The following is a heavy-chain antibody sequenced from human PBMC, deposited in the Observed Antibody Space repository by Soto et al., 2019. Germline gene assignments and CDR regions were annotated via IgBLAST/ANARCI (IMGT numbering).Heavy chain of an antibody. CDR1: GGSISSYY. CDR2: IYYSGIT. D-gene: IGHD3-9*01. Sequence: QVQLQESGPGLVKPSETLSLTCTVSGGSISSYYWSWIRQPPGKGLEWIGYIYYSGITNYNPSLKSRVTISVDTSKNQFSLKLSSVTAADTAVYYCASATYYDILTGYFDAFDIWGQGTMVTVSS. CDR3: ASATYYDILTGYFDAFDI. J-gene: IGHJ3*02. V-gene: IGHV4-59*01.